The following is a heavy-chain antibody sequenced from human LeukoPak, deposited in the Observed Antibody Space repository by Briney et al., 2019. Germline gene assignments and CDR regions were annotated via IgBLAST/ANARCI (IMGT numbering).Heavy chain of an antibody. J-gene: IGHJ4*02. Sequence: SETLSLTCTVSGGSISSGDYYWSWIRQPPGKGLEWIGYIYYSGSTNYNPSLKSRVTISVDTSKNQFSLKLSSVTAADTAVYYCARGGGAAAGTVDYWGQGTLVTVSS. V-gene: IGHV4-61*08. D-gene: IGHD6-13*01. CDR3: ARGGGAAAGTVDY. CDR2: IYYSGST. CDR1: GGSISSGDYY.